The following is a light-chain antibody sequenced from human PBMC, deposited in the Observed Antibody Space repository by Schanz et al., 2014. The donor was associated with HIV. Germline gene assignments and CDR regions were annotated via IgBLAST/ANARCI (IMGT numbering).Light chain of an antibody. CDR3: QQRTNWPPWT. Sequence: ELVLTQSPGTLSLSPGERATLSRRASRDFRSTYLAWYQQRPGQAPRLLIYDASSRAAGIPDRVSGSGSGTDFTLTISRLEPEDFAVYYCQQRTNWPPWTFGQGTKVEFK. CDR2: DAS. V-gene: IGKV3D-20*02. CDR1: RDFRSTY. J-gene: IGKJ1*01.